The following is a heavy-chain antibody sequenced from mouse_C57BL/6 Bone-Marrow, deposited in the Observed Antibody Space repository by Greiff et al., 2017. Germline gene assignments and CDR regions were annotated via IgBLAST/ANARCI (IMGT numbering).Heavy chain of an antibody. D-gene: IGHD1-1*01. CDR1: GYSFTGYF. CDR2: INPYNGDT. J-gene: IGHJ1*03. CDR3: AKPYYYGSSYDWYFDV. Sequence: EVQLQQSGPELVKPGDSVKISCKASGYSFTGYFMNWVMQSHGKSLEWIGRINPYNGDTFYNQKFKGKATLTVDKSSSTAHMELRSLTSEDSAVYYCAKPYYYGSSYDWYFDVWGTGTTVTGSS. V-gene: IGHV1-20*01.